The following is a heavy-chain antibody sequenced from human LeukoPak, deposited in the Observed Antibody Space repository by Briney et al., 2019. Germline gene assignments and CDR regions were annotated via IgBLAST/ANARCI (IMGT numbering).Heavy chain of an antibody. Sequence: SGGSLRLSCAASGFTFDDYAMHWVRQAPGKGLEWVSGISWNSGSIGYADSVKGRFTISRDNAKNSLYLQMNSLRAEDTALYYCAKDIASSSYYYMDVWGKGATVTDSS. CDR2: ISWNSGSI. J-gene: IGHJ6*03. V-gene: IGHV3-9*01. CDR1: GFTFDDYA. D-gene: IGHD6-6*01. CDR3: AKDIASSSYYYMDV.